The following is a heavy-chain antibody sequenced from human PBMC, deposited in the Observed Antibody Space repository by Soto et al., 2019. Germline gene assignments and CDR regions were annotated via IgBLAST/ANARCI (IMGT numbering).Heavy chain of an antibody. D-gene: IGHD3-10*01. CDR1: GYSISSGDY. Sequence: XESLSLPCAVSGYSISSGDYWGWIRQPPGKGLEWIVSIYHSGSTYYNPSLKSRVTMSVDTSKNQFSLKLSSVTAADTAVYYCARDLGYGSGSYYNDGVKWFDSWGHGTLVTVSS. CDR2: IYHSGST. CDR3: ARDLGYGSGSYYNDGVKWFDS. J-gene: IGHJ5*01. V-gene: IGHV4-38-2*02.